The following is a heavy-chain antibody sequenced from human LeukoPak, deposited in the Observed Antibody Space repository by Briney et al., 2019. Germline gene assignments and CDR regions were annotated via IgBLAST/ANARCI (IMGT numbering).Heavy chain of an antibody. J-gene: IGHJ3*02. D-gene: IGHD4-17*01. CDR1: XGSISSFY. CDR2: IYYSGIS. V-gene: IGHV4-59*01. CDR3: ARPVRRLRRDDAFDI. Sequence: SETLSLTCTVSXGSISSFYWSWIRQPPGKGLEWIGYIYYSGISHYNPSLKSRVTISVDTSKNQFSLKLSSVTAADTAVYFCARPVRRLRRDDAFDIWGQGTMVTVSS.